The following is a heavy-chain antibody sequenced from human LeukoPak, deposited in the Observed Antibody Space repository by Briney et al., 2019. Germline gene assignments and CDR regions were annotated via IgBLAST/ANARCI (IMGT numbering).Heavy chain of an antibody. D-gene: IGHD6-13*01. CDR2: ISYDGSNK. CDR1: GFTFSSYA. J-gene: IGHJ4*02. CDR3: ARDRSIAAAGTFHY. Sequence: GGSLRLSCAASGFTFSSYAMHWVRQAPGKGLEWVAVISYDGSNKYYADSVKGRFTISRDNSKNTLYLQMSSLRAEDTAVYYCARDRSIAAAGTFHYWGQGTLVTVSS. V-gene: IGHV3-30-3*01.